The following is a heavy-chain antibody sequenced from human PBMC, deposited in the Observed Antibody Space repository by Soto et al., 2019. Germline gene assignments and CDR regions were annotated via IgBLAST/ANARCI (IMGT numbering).Heavy chain of an antibody. D-gene: IGHD3-22*01. J-gene: IGHJ4*02. Sequence: PGESLKISCTASGFSFGDYAMSWVRQAPGKGLEWVGFIRSKAYGGTTEYAASVKGRFTISRDDSRTIAYLQMNSLKTEDTAVYYCSRTYYYDSTGYYRYWGQGTQVTVSS. CDR2: IRSKAYGGTT. V-gene: IGHV3-49*04. CDR3: SRTYYYDSTGYYRY. CDR1: GFSFGDYA.